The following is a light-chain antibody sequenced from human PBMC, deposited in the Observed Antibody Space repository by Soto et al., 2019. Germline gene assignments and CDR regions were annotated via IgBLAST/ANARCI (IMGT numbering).Light chain of an antibody. CDR3: QQAFRFPHT. CDR2: VAS. J-gene: IGKJ2*01. Sequence: DIQMTQSPPSVSASVGDRVTITCRASQAINGWLSWYQQKPGKAPKLLISVASRLESGVPSRFSGSGAGTESSLTVTSLQPEDFATYYCQQAFRFPHTFGQGTRLEI. V-gene: IGKV1-12*01. CDR1: QAINGW.